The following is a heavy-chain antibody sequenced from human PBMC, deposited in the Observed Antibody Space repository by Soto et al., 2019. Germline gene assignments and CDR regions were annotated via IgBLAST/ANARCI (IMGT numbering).Heavy chain of an antibody. CDR2: IYHSGST. CDR1: GGSISSSNW. V-gene: IGHV4-4*02. D-gene: IGHD1-26*01. Sequence: VQLQESGPGLVNPSATLSLTCAVSGGSISSSNWWRWVRQPAGKGLGWIGEIYHSGSTNYNPSLTSRVTIAVDKSKNQFSLQRSSVTAADTAVYYCARLSRGSPFSPFDYWGQGTLVTVS. J-gene: IGHJ4*02. CDR3: ARLSRGSPFSPFDY.